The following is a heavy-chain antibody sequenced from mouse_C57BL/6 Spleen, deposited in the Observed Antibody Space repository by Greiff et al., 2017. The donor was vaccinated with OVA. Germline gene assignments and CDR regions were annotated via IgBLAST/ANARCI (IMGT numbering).Heavy chain of an antibody. CDR2: INPNNGGT. Sequence: EVQLQQSGPELVKPGASVKIPCKASGYTFTDYNMDWVKQSHGKSLEWIGDINPNNGGTIYNQKFKGKATLTVDKSSSTAYMELRSLTSEDTAVYYCARLAGDYDVFAYWGQGTLVTVSA. CDR3: ARLAGDYDVFAY. V-gene: IGHV1-18*01. J-gene: IGHJ3*01. CDR1: GYTFTDYN. D-gene: IGHD2-4*01.